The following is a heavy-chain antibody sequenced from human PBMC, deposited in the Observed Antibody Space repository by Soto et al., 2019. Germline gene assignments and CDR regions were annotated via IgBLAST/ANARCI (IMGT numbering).Heavy chain of an antibody. CDR3: ARALDFWSAYFDY. CDR1: GFTFSKYA. D-gene: IGHD3-3*01. V-gene: IGHV3-23*01. J-gene: IGHJ4*02. Sequence: GGSLRLSCAASGFTFSKYAMTWARQAPGKGLEWVSAISYNGGGTYYVDSVKGRFTVSRDNSKNTLYLQMNSLRTEDTAVYYYARALDFWSAYFDYWGQGSLVTVSS. CDR2: ISYNGGGT.